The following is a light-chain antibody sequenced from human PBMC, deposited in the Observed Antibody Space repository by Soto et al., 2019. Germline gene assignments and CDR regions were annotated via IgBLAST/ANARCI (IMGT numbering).Light chain of an antibody. CDR2: GAS. V-gene: IGKV3-20*01. CDR3: QQYEAVVT. CDR1: QSLTNNY. Sequence: IVLTQSPGPLSLSPGERATLSCRASQSLTNNYFAWYQQKPGRALRLLIDGASTRATGIPDRFSVSGSGTDFTLTISRLEPEDFAVDDCQQYEAVVTFGQGTKVDI. J-gene: IGKJ1*01.